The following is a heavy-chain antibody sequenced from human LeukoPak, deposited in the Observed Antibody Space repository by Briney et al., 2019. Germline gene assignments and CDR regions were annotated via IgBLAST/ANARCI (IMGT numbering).Heavy chain of an antibody. J-gene: IGHJ4*02. CDR3: ARTSEAGTRPYYFDY. CDR1: GFTFSSYS. D-gene: IGHD6-19*01. CDR2: ISYDGSNK. Sequence: GGSLRLSCAASGFTFSSYSMHWVRQAPGKGLEWVAVISYDGSNKYYADSVKGRFTISRDNSKNTLYLQMNSLRAEDTAVYYCARTSEAGTRPYYFDYWGQGTLVTVSS. V-gene: IGHV3-30*03.